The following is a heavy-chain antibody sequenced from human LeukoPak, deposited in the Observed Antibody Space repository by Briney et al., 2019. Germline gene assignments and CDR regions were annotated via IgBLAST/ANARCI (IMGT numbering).Heavy chain of an antibody. Sequence: GAAVKVSCKASGYPFDNFGLTWVRHAPGQGLEWMGWISAYNGNTHYAQKFRDRLTMTTDTSTRTAYLELRSLKSDDTAVYYCARDRLGGDLTGESLYWGQGTLVTVSS. V-gene: IGHV1-18*01. CDR1: GYPFDNFG. J-gene: IGHJ4*02. CDR3: ARDRLGGDLTGESLY. D-gene: IGHD4-17*01. CDR2: ISAYNGNT.